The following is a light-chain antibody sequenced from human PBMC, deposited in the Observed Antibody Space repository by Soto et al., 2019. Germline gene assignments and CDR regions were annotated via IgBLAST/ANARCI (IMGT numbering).Light chain of an antibody. CDR3: QQFNSYPIT. CDR1: QGISSY. Sequence: IQLTQSPSSLSASVGDRVTITCRASQGISSYLAWYQQKPGKAPKLLIYAAATWESGVPSRFSGSGSGTDFTLTISSLQPEDFASYYCQQFNSYPITFGQGTRLEIK. J-gene: IGKJ5*01. V-gene: IGKV1-9*01. CDR2: AAA.